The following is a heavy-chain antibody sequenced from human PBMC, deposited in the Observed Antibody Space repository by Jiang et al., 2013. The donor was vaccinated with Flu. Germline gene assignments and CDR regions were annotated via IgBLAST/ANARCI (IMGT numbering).Heavy chain of an antibody. CDR3: ARAPGRLYYYDSSGYYYYYGMDV. CDR1: GFTFDDYA. D-gene: IGHD3-22*01. V-gene: IGHV3-9*01. Sequence: RSLRLSCAASGFTFDDYAMHWVRQAPGKGLEWVSGISWNSGSIGYADSVKGRFTISRDNAKNSLYLQMNSLRAEDTAVYYCARAPGRLYYYDSSGYYYYYGMDVWGQGTTVTVSS. J-gene: IGHJ6*02. CDR2: ISWNSGSI.